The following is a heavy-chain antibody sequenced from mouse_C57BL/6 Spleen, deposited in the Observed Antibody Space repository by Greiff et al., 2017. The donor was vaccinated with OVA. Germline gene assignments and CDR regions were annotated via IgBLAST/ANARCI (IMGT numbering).Heavy chain of an antibody. CDR1: GFTFSDYG. CDR2: ISNLAYSI. J-gene: IGHJ4*01. D-gene: IGHD2-1*01. V-gene: IGHV5-15*01. CDR3: ARQPYGNYAYYAMDY. Sequence: EVHLVESGGGLVQPGGSLKLSCAASGFTFSDYGMAWVRQAPRKGPEWVAFISNLAYSIYYADTVTGRFTISRENAKNTLYLEMSSLRSEDTAMYYCARQPYGNYAYYAMDYWGQGTSVTVSS.